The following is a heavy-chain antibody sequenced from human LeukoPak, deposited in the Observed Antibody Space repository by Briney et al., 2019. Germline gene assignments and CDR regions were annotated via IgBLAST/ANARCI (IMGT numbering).Heavy chain of an antibody. Sequence: GASVKVSCKASGGTFSSYAISWVRQAPGQGLEWMGGIIPIFGTANYAQKFQGRVTITADKSTSTAYMELSSLRSEDTAVYYCARTYYYDSSGYYYVSYYYYYMDVWGKGTTVTVSS. J-gene: IGHJ6*03. CDR1: GGTFSSYA. D-gene: IGHD3-22*01. V-gene: IGHV1-69*06. CDR3: ARTYYYDSSGYYYVSYYYYYMDV. CDR2: IIPIFGTA.